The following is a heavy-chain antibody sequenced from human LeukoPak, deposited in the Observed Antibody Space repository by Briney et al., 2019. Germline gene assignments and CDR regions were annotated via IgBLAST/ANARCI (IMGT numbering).Heavy chain of an antibody. CDR1: GFIFSSYN. CDR3: AREGYSAYGLDY. CDR2: ISSSSTYI. J-gene: IGHJ4*02. D-gene: IGHD5-12*01. Sequence: GGSLRLSCVASGFIFSSYNINRVRQAPGKGLEWVSSISSSSTYIYYADSVKGRFTISRDNAKNSLDLQMDSLRVEDTAVYYCAREGYSAYGLDYWGQGTLVTVSS. V-gene: IGHV3-21*01.